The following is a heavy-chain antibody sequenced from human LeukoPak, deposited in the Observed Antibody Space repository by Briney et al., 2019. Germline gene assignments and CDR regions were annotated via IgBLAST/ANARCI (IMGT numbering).Heavy chain of an antibody. CDR3: ARGLLAEYSSSPG. Sequence: PSETLSLTCAVYGGSLSGYYWSWIRQPPGKGLEWIGEINHSGSTNYNPSLKSRVTISVDTSKNQFSLELSSVTAADTAVYYCARGLLAEYSSSPGGGQGTLVTVPS. V-gene: IGHV4-34*01. CDR1: GGSLSGYY. CDR2: INHSGST. J-gene: IGHJ4*02. D-gene: IGHD6-6*01.